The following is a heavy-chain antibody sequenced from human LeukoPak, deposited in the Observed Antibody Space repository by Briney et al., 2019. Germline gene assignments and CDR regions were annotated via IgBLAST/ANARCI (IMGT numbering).Heavy chain of an antibody. D-gene: IGHD5-24*01. J-gene: IGHJ4*02. V-gene: IGHV4-34*01. CDR1: GGSFSGYY. CDR2: INPSGNT. Sequence: PSENLSLTCAVYGGSFSGYYWSWIRESPGKGLEWIGEINPSGNTNYNPSLKSRATISVDTSKNQFSLKLTSAAAADTTVYYCARRRDGHINPFDYWGQGTLVTVSS. CDR3: ARRRDGHINPFDY.